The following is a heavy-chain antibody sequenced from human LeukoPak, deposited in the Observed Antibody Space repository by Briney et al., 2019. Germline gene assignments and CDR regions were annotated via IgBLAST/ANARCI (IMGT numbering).Heavy chain of an antibody. CDR3: ARGYYYDSSGYFLDF. J-gene: IGHJ4*02. V-gene: IGHV4-59*01. CDR1: GGSISTYY. Sequence: SETLSLTCTVSGGSISTYYWSWIRQSPGRGLEWIGYTYYSGITKYNPSLKSRVTISVDTSTNQFSLRLSSVTAADTAVYYCARGYYYDSSGYFLDFWGQGTLVTVSS. D-gene: IGHD3-22*01. CDR2: TYYSGIT.